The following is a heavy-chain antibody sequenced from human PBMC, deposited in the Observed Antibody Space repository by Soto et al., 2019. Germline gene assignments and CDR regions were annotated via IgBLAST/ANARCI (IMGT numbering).Heavy chain of an antibody. CDR2: IYYSGST. CDR3: ARVRWEDYDFWSGYFTKGIFDY. D-gene: IGHD3-3*01. J-gene: IGHJ4*02. V-gene: IGHV4-59*01. CDR1: GGSISSYD. Sequence: LSITCTFSGGSISSYDGSLIRQPPGKGLEWIGYIYYSGSTNYNPSLKSRVTISVDTSKNQFSLKLSSVTAADTAVYYCARVRWEDYDFWSGYFTKGIFDYWGQGTLVTVSS.